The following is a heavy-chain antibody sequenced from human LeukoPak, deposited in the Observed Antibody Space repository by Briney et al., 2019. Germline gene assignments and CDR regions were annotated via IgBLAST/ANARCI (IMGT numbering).Heavy chain of an antibody. CDR2: ISYDGRS. CDR1: GFTLSSYA. CDR3: AKDTGYSSL. Sequence: SGGSLRLSCAASGFTLSSYAMSWVRQAPGKGLEWVAIISYDGRSNYADFVKGRFTISRDNSESTVYLQMSSLRPEDTAMYHCAKDTGYSSLWGQGTLVTVSA. V-gene: IGHV3-30*18. D-gene: IGHD6-19*01. J-gene: IGHJ4*02.